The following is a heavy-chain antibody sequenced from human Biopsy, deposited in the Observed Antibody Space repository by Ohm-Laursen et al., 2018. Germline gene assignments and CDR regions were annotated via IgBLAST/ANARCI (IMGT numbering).Heavy chain of an antibody. V-gene: IGHV1-2*02. CDR1: GYTFTGYY. Sequence: ASVKVSCKASGYTFTGYYLHWVRQAPGQGLEWMGWINPKSGGTHYLEKFRGRVTMTRDTSISTAYMEVSSLRSDDTAVYYCAIDGNDFLTDYLKIDQWGQGTLVTV. D-gene: IGHD3-9*01. CDR2: INPKSGGT. J-gene: IGHJ4*02. CDR3: AIDGNDFLTDYLKIDQ.